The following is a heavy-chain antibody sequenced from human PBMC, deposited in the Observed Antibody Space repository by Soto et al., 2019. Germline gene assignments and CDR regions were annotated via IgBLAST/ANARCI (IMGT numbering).Heavy chain of an antibody. CDR2: MNPNSGNT. D-gene: IGHD3-3*01. V-gene: IGHV1-8*01. J-gene: IGHJ6*03. CDR3: ARAPKYYDFWSGYYADYYYYYMDV. CDR1: GYTFTSYD. Sequence: QVPLVQSGAEVKKPGASVKVSCKASGYTFTSYDINWVRQATGQGLEWMGWMNPNSGNTGYAQKFQGRVTMTRNTSISTAYMELSSLRSEDTAVYYCARAPKYYDFWSGYYADYYYYYMDVWGKGTTVTVSS.